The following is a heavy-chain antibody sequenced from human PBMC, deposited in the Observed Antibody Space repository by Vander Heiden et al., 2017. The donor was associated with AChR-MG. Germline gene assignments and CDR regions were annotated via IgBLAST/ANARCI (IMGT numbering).Heavy chain of an antibody. V-gene: IGHV3-48*02. CDR2: ISSSSSTI. J-gene: IGHJ6*02. Sequence: EVQLVESGGGLVQPGGSLRLSCAASGFTFSSYSMNWVRQAPGKGLEWVSYISSSSSTIYYADSVKGRFTISRDNAKNSLYLQMNSLRDEDTAVYYCATPPPGYYYYGMDVWGQGTTVTVSS. CDR3: ATPPPGYYYYGMDV. CDR1: GFTFSSYS.